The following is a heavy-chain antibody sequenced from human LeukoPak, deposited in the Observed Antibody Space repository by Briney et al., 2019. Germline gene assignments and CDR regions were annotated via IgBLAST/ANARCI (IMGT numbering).Heavy chain of an antibody. J-gene: IGHJ4*02. V-gene: IGHV1-18*01. D-gene: IGHD6-6*01. CDR3: AREGPTTSSSSPYFDY. CDR2: ISAYNGNT. CDR1: GYTFTSYG. Sequence: GASVKVSCKASGYTFTSYGISWVRQAPGQGLEWMGWISAYNGNTNYAQKLQGRVTMTTDTSTSTAYMELRSLRSDDTAVYYCAREGPTTSSSSPYFDYWGQGTLVTVSS.